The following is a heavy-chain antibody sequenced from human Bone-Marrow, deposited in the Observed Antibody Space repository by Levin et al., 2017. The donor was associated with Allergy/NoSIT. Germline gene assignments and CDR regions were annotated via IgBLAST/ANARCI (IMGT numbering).Heavy chain of an antibody. CDR1: GGSISGHH. Sequence: SETLSLTCTVSGGSISGHHWSWIRQPPGKALEWIGNIHYSGTTKYNPSLKSRVTISVDTSKNQFSLKLSSVTAADTAVYYCGRDRSIKNQDGDFWYYGMDVWGQGTTVSVSS. CDR3: GRDRSIKNQDGDFWYYGMDV. D-gene: IGHD2-21*01. V-gene: IGHV4-59*11. CDR2: IHYSGTT. J-gene: IGHJ6*02.